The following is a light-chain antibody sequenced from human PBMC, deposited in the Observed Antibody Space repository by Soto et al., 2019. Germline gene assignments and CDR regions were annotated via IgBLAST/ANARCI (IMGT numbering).Light chain of an antibody. CDR1: SSDVGGHNY. J-gene: IGLJ1*01. V-gene: IGLV2-14*01. CDR2: EVS. CDR3: SSYTSSSTLYV. Sequence: QSALTQPASVSGSPGQSITISCSGTSSDVGGHNYVSWYQQLPGKAPQLIIYEVSNRPSGVSNRFSGSKSGNTASLTISGLQAEDEADYYCSSYTSSSTLYVFGTGTKVTVL.